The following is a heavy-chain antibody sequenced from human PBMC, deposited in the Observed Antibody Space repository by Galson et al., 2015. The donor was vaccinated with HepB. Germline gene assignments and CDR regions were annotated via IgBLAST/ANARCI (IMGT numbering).Heavy chain of an antibody. J-gene: IGHJ4*02. CDR1: GFTFSSYA. V-gene: IGHV3-30-3*01. D-gene: IGHD3-22*01. CDR2: ISYDGSNK. CDR3: ARIRRDSSGYYYWEFDY. Sequence: SLRLSCAASGFTFSSYAMHWVRQAPGKGLEWVAVISYDGSNKYYADSVKGRFTISRDNSKNTLYLQMNSLRAEDTAVYYCARIRRDSSGYYYWEFDYWGQGTLVTVSS.